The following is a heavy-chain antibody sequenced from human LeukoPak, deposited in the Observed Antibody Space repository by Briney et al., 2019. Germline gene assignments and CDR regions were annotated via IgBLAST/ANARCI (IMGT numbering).Heavy chain of an antibody. CDR3: ATDYYGSGSYSPQAFDI. D-gene: IGHD3-10*01. CDR1: GYTLTELS. V-gene: IGHV1-24*01. J-gene: IGHJ3*02. Sequence: ASVKVSCKVSGYTLTELSMHWVRQAPGKGLEWMGGFDPEDGETIYAQKFQGRVTMTEDTSTDTAYTEMSSLRSEDTAVYFCATDYYGSGSYSPQAFDIWGQGTMVTVSS. CDR2: FDPEDGET.